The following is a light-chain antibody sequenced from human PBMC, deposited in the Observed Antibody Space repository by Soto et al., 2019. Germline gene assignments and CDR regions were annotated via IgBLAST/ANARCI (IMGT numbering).Light chain of an antibody. CDR3: QQYKTWRGT. CDR1: QSFSNN. Sequence: EIVLTQSPATLPVTPGERATLSCRASQSFSNNLAWYQQKPGQAPRLLIYGASTRATGIPARFSGSGSGTKFPLTTTTLHSKDFAFYYCQQYKTWRGTSGKGTRVNIK. J-gene: IGKJ1*01. CDR2: GAS. V-gene: IGKV3-15*01.